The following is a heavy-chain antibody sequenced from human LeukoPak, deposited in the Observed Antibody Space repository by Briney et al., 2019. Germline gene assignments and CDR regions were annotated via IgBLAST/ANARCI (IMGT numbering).Heavy chain of an antibody. CDR1: GGSISSYY. Sequence: PSETLSLTCTVSGGSISSYYWSWIRQPPGKGLEWIGYIYYSGSTNYNPSLKSRVTISVDTSKNQFSLKLSSVTAADTAVYYCARPKTYGSGSFDYWGQGTLVTVSS. V-gene: IGHV4-59*12. CDR3: ARPKTYGSGSFDY. D-gene: IGHD3-10*01. J-gene: IGHJ4*02. CDR2: IYYSGST.